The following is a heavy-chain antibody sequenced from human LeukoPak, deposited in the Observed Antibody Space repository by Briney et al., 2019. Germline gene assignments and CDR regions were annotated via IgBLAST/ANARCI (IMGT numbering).Heavy chain of an antibody. CDR1: GGSFSGYY. CDR3: ARGPLPGTLDY. Sequence: SETLSLTCAVYGGSFSGYYWSWIRQPPGKGLEWIGEINHSGSTNYNPSLKSRVTISVDTSKNQFSLKLSSVTAADTAVYYCARGPLPGTLDYWGQGTLVTVSS. D-gene: IGHD3-10*01. CDR2: INHSGST. V-gene: IGHV4-34*01. J-gene: IGHJ4*02.